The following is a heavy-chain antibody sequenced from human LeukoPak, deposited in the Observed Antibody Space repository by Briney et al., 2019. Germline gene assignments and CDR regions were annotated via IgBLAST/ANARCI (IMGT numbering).Heavy chain of an antibody. CDR2: ISYDGSNK. V-gene: IGHV3-30*04. J-gene: IGHJ4*02. Sequence: PGGSLRLSCAASGFTFSSYAMHWVRQPPGKGLEWVAVISYDGSNKYYADSVKGRFTISRDNSKNTLYLQMNSLRAEDTAVYYCARGYSSGWYEGLDYWGQGTLVTVSS. CDR1: GFTFSSYA. CDR3: ARGYSSGWYEGLDY. D-gene: IGHD6-19*01.